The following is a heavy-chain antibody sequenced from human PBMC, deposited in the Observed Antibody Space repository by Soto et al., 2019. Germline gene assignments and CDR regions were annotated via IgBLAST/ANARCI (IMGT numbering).Heavy chain of an antibody. D-gene: IGHD3-3*01. J-gene: IGHJ4*02. CDR3: ARGQIFGMLIGGYFGY. Sequence: ASVKVSCKASGYTFTNYAFHWVRQAPGQRLEWMGWINAGNANTKYSQNFQGRVTITRDTSASTAYMELSSLRSEDTAVYYCARGQIFGMLIGGYFGYWGQGTLVTVSS. CDR2: INAGNANT. V-gene: IGHV1-3*01. CDR1: GYTFTNYA.